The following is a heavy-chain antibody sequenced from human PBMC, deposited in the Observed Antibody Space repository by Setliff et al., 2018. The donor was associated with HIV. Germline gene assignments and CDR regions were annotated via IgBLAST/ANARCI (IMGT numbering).Heavy chain of an antibody. J-gene: IGHJ1*01. CDR1: GFGLSSYR. CDR3: AREGRGTSRRFDA. V-gene: IGHV3-21*01. Sequence: PGGSLRLSCATSGFGLSSYRMNWVRQAPGKGLEWVSAITSSGRYIYYSESVRGRFTVSRDNDKNSLFLEMRSLRAEDSGVYFCAREGRGTSRRFDAWGPGTLVTVSS. CDR2: ITSSGRYI. D-gene: IGHD3-16*01.